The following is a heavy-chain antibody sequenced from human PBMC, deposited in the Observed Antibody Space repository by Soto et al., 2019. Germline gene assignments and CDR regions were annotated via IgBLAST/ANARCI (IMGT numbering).Heavy chain of an antibody. CDR3: ARANLPGIAAAATGYFQH. J-gene: IGHJ1*01. V-gene: IGHV1-2*04. Sequence: ASVKVSCKASGYTFTGYYMHWVRQAPGQVLEWMGWINPNSGGTNYAQKFQGWVTMTRDTSISTAYMELSRLRSDDTAVYYCARANLPGIAAAATGYFQHWGQGTLVTVSS. CDR2: INPNSGGT. CDR1: GYTFTGYY. D-gene: IGHD6-13*01.